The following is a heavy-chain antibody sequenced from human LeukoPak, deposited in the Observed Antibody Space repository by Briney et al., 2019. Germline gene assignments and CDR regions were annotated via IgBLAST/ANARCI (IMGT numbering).Heavy chain of an antibody. D-gene: IGHD3-10*01. V-gene: IGHV4-39*07. CDR2: IHYSGST. CDR1: GGSISSSSYY. CDR3: AATMVRGVIISAPEYYFDY. J-gene: IGHJ4*02. Sequence: ASETLSLTCTVSGGSISSSSYYWGWIRQPLGKGLEWIGSIHYSGSTYYNPSLKSRVTISVDTSKNQFSLKLSSVTAADTAVYYCAATMVRGVIISAPEYYFDYWGQGTLVTVSS.